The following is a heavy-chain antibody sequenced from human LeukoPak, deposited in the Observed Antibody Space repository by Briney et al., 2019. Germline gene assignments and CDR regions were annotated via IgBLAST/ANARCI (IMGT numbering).Heavy chain of an antibody. CDR1: GFTFSSYA. CDR2: ISGSGGST. Sequence: GGSLRLSCAASGFTFSSYAMSWVRQAPGKGLEWVSAISGSGGSTYYADSVKGRFTISRDNSYNTVSLQMNSLRDEDTGVYYCAKDQAYVYSRSSYYYYYYMDVWGKGTTVTVSS. D-gene: IGHD6-6*01. J-gene: IGHJ6*03. V-gene: IGHV3-23*01. CDR3: AKDQAYVYSRSSYYYYYYMDV.